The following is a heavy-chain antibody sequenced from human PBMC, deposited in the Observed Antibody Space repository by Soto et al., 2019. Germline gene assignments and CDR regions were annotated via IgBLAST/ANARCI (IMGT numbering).Heavy chain of an antibody. Sequence: SETLSLTCTVSGGSISTNFWSWIRQPPGKGMEWLGHIYYSGSTDYSPSLKRRVSISIDTSKTQLSLQLTSVTAADTAVYYCATYDSPYFYMDVWGKGTTVTVSS. J-gene: IGHJ6*03. CDR3: ATYDSPYFYMDV. V-gene: IGHV4-59*13. CDR1: GGSISTNF. D-gene: IGHD3-16*01. CDR2: IYYSGST.